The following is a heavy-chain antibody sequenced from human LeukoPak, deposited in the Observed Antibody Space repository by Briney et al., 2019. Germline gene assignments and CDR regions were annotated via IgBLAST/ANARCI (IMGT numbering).Heavy chain of an antibody. D-gene: IGHD2-21*01. CDR1: GFTFTGYY. CDR2: INPNNHGT. Sequence: ASVKVSCKASGFTFTGYYLYWVRQAPGQGLEWMGWINPNNHGTKYAQKFQGRVTMTTDTSTSTAFMELRSLRSDDSAVYYCARTLFNVQDAYYYYGMNVWGQGTTVTVSS. J-gene: IGHJ6*02. V-gene: IGHV1-2*02. CDR3: ARTLFNVQDAYYYYGMNV.